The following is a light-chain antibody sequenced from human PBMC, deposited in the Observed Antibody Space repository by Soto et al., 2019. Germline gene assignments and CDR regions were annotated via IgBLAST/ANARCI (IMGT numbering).Light chain of an antibody. CDR2: DVS. CDR3: SSYTTSSSPPVV. J-gene: IGLJ2*01. Sequence: QSVLTQPASVSGSPGQSITISCTGTGSDVGGYNYVSWYQQHPGKAPKLMIYDVSYRPSGVSNRFSGSKSGNTASLTISGLQAEDEAAYYCSSYTTSSSPPVVFGGGTKLTVL. CDR1: GSDVGGYNY. V-gene: IGLV2-14*01.